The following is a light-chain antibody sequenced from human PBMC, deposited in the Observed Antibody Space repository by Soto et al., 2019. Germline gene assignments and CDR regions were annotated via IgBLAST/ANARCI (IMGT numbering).Light chain of an antibody. Sequence: DIQMTQSPSSLSASVGYRVTITCRASQAIRSDLGWYQQQPGKAPKRLINAASNLQTGVPSRFSGSGSETEFTLTISSLQPEDIATYYCLQYNTYPWTFGQGTKVDIK. CDR3: LQYNTYPWT. J-gene: IGKJ1*01. CDR1: QAIRSD. V-gene: IGKV1-17*01. CDR2: AAS.